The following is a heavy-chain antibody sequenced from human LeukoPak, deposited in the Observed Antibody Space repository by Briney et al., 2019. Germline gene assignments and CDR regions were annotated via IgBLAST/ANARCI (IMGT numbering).Heavy chain of an antibody. J-gene: IGHJ4*02. D-gene: IGHD1-26*01. CDR1: GHTFSSYG. V-gene: IGHV1-18*01. CDR2: ISGADGQT. Sequence: ASVKVSCKASGHTFSSYGISWVRQAPGQGLQWVGWISGADGQTKYAQSFQDRVTLTTDISTSTAYMELRSLRSDDTAVYYCAREESIGSYQFLHDYWGQGTLVTVSS. CDR3: AREESIGSYQFLHDY.